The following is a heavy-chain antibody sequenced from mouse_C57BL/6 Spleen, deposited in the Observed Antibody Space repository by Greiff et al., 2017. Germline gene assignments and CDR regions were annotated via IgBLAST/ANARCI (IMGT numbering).Heavy chain of an antibody. J-gene: IGHJ3*01. D-gene: IGHD1-1*01. Sequence: EVQVVESGGGLVKPGGSLKLSCAASGFTFSSSAMYWVRQTPEKRLEWVATISDDGSYTYYPENVKGRFTISRDNAKNNLYRQMSKLKSADTAMLYCARDSITTGVTTRAWFAYWGQGTLVTVSA. CDR1: GFTFSSSA. CDR3: ARDSITTGVTTRAWFAY. V-gene: IGHV5-4*01. CDR2: ISDDGSYT.